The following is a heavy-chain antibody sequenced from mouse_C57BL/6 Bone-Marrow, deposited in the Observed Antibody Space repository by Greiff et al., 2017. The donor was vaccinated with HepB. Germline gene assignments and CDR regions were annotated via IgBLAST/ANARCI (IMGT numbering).Heavy chain of an antibody. D-gene: IGHD3-2*02. CDR1: GFNIKDDY. Sequence: EVQLQQSGAELVRPGASVKLSCTASGFNIKDDYMHWVKQRPEQGLEWIGWIDPENGDTEYASKFQGKATITADTSSNTAYLQLSSLTSEDTAVYYCTLQLRLPYYYAMDYWGQGTSVTVSS. CDR2: IDPENGDT. V-gene: IGHV14-4*01. J-gene: IGHJ4*01. CDR3: TLQLRLPYYYAMDY.